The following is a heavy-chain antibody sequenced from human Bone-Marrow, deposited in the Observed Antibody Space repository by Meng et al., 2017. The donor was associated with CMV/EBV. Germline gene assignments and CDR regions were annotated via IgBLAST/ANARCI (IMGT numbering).Heavy chain of an antibody. CDR2: IFDSGST. CDR1: GFTVSNNY. CDR3: ARDRPGFAGAPW. V-gene: IGHV3-53*04. J-gene: IGHJ4*02. Sequence: EVQLVESGGGLVQPGGSLRLSCAASGFTVSNNYMYWVRQAPGKGLEWVSVIFDSGSTYYADSVKGRFTISRQNSQNTLYLQMNSLRPDDTAVYYCARDRPGFAGAPWWGQGTLVTVSS. D-gene: IGHD1-26*01.